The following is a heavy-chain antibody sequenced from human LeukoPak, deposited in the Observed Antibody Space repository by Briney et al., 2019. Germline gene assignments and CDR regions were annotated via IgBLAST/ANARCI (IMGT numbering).Heavy chain of an antibody. J-gene: IGHJ5*01. Sequence: ASVKVSCKASGFSVTDYAMHWVRQAPGQGLEWMGRMNTKTGNPTYAQGFTGRFVFSLDTSVSTTYLQISSLEAEDSAVYYCARDTDWFDSWGQGTLVTVSS. V-gene: IGHV7-4-1*02. CDR3: ARDTDWFDS. CDR1: GFSVTDYA. CDR2: MNTKTGNP.